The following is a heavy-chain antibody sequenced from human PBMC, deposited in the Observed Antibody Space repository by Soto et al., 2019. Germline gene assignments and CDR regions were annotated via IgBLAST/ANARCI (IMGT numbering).Heavy chain of an antibody. D-gene: IGHD2-21*02. CDR3: ARGPAYCGGDCYSNYFDY. Sequence: SVKVSCKASGGTFSSYAISWGRQAPVQGLEWMGGIIPIFGTANYAQKFQGRVTITADKSTSTAYMELSSLRSEDTAVYYCARGPAYCGGDCYSNYFDYWGQGTLVTVSS. V-gene: IGHV1-69*06. CDR1: GGTFSSYA. J-gene: IGHJ4*02. CDR2: IIPIFGTA.